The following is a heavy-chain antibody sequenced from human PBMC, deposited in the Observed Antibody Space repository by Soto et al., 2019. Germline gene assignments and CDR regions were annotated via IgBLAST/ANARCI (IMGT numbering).Heavy chain of an antibody. D-gene: IGHD2-15*01. V-gene: IGHV4-39*01. Sequence: SETLSLTCTVSGGSITSSSHFWGWVRQPPGKGLEWIGTIYFTGNTYYTPSLKSRLTMSIDTSKNEFSLRLNSVTAADTAVYYCAGQTFTVAADSYGRSNWFDPWGPGTLVTVSS. CDR3: AGQTFTVAADSYGRSNWFDP. CDR1: GGSITSSSHF. J-gene: IGHJ5*02. CDR2: IYFTGNT.